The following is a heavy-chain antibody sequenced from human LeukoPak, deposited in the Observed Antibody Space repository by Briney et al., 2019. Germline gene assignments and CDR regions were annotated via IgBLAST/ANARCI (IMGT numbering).Heavy chain of an antibody. CDR2: FSGDGGST. V-gene: IGHV3-43*02. CDR3: AKDTPSWDFWSGYYNTNDY. Sequence: QPGGYLRLYCAASGFTFDDYAMHWVRQAPGKGLEWVSLFSGDGGSTYYADSVKGRFTISRDNSKNSLYLQMNSLRTEDTALYYCAKDTPSWDFWSGYYNTNDYWGQGTLVTVSS. J-gene: IGHJ4*02. CDR1: GFTFDDYA. D-gene: IGHD3-3*01.